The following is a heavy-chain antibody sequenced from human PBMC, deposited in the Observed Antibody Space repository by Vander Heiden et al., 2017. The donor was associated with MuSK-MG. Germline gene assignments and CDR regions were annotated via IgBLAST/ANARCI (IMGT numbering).Heavy chain of an antibody. J-gene: IGHJ6*03. CDR1: GGSISSYY. Sequence: QVQLQESGPGLVKPSETLALTCTVSGGSISSYYWSWIRQPPGKGLEWIGYIYYSGITNYNPSLKSRFTRSVATSKNQFSLKLSSVTAADTAVYYGARVGKFLEWLVPHYYYYYMDVWGKGTTVTVSS. CDR3: ARVGKFLEWLVPHYYYYYMDV. CDR2: IYYSGIT. V-gene: IGHV4-59*01. D-gene: IGHD3-3*01.